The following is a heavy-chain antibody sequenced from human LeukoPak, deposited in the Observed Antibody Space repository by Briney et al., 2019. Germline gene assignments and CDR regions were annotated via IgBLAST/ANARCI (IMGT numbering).Heavy chain of an antibody. D-gene: IGHD5-24*01. CDR3: ARGSREMATIFDY. CDR1: GGSVSGYS. Sequence: SVTLSLTCNVSGGSVSGYSWSWIRQPAGKGLEWIGHIFASGSTNYNPSLRSRLTMSVDTSKNQFSLKLTSVTAADTAVYYCARGSREMATIFDYWGQGTLVTVSS. J-gene: IGHJ4*02. V-gene: IGHV4-4*07. CDR2: IFASGST.